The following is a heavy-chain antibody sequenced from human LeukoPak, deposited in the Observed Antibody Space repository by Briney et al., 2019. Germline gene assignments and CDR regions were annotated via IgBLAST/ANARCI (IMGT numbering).Heavy chain of an antibody. Sequence: PGGSLRLSCAASGFTVSSNYMSWVRQAPGKGLEWVSVIYSGGSTYYADSVKGGFTISRDNSKNTLYLQMNSLRAEDTAVYYCAREAPSRYYDFWSGYLAYWGQGTLVTVSS. J-gene: IGHJ4*02. CDR2: IYSGGST. CDR3: AREAPSRYYDFWSGYLAY. D-gene: IGHD3-3*01. CDR1: GFTVSSNY. V-gene: IGHV3-66*01.